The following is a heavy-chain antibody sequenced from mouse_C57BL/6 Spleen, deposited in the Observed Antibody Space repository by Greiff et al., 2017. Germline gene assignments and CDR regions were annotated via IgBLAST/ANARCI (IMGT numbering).Heavy chain of an antibody. J-gene: IGHJ4*01. V-gene: IGHV1-52*01. CDR1: GYTFTSYW. Sequence: QVHVKQPGAELVRPGSSVKLSCKASGYTFTSYWMHWVKQRPIQGLEWIGNIDPSDSETHYNQKFKDKATLTVDKSSSTAYMQLSSLTSEDSAVYYCARYDYYGRAMDYWGQGTSVTVSS. D-gene: IGHD1-1*01. CDR2: IDPSDSET. CDR3: ARYDYYGRAMDY.